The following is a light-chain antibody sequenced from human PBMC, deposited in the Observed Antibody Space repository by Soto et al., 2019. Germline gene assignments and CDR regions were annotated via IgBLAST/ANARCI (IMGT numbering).Light chain of an antibody. CDR1: QSVISY. CDR2: GAS. Sequence: EIVMTQSPATLSVSPGERATPSCRASQSVISYLAWYQQTPGQPPRLLIYGASTRATGIPARFSGSGSETEFTLTISSLQSEDFAVYYCQQYNNWPRTFGQGTKVDIK. CDR3: QQYNNWPRT. J-gene: IGKJ1*01. V-gene: IGKV3-15*01.